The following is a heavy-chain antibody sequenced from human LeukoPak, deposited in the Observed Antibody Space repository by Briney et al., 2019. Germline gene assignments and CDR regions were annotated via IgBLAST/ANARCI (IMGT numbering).Heavy chain of an antibody. V-gene: IGHV6-1*01. Sequence: SQTLSLTCAISGDSVSSQRAIWHWVRQSPSGGLEWLGRTYYRTKWYDDCAAFVKGRITINPDTSQNQFSLHLNSVTPEDTGVYYCARAGAGSSAFLFDSWGQGTLVLVSS. CDR1: GDSVSSQRAI. CDR2: TYYRTKWYD. CDR3: ARAGAGSSAFLFDS. J-gene: IGHJ4*02. D-gene: IGHD6-6*01.